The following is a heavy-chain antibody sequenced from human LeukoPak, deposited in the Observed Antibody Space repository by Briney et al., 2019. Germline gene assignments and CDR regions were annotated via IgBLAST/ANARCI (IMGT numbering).Heavy chain of an antibody. CDR1: GSTFSDYY. Sequence: GGSLRLSCAASGSTFSDYYMSWIRQAPGKGLEWVSYISSSGSTIYYADSVKGRFTISRDNAKNSLYLQMNSLRAEDTAVYYCARDEYCSSTSCYAGFAAFDIWGQGTMVTVSS. J-gene: IGHJ3*02. CDR3: ARDEYCSSTSCYAGFAAFDI. V-gene: IGHV3-11*04. D-gene: IGHD2-2*01. CDR2: ISSSGSTI.